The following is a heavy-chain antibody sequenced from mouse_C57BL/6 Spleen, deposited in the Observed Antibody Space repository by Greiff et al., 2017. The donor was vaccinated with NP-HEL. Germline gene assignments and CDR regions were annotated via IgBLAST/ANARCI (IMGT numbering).Heavy chain of an antibody. Sequence: EVMLVESGGDLVKPGGSLKLSCAASGFTFSSYGMSWVRQTPDKRLEWVATISSGGSYTYYPDSVKGRFTISRDNAKNTLYLQMSSLKSEDTAMYYCARHAVTTGYYAMDYWGQGTSVTVSS. CDR2: ISSGGSYT. J-gene: IGHJ4*01. D-gene: IGHD2-2*01. CDR3: ARHAVTTGYYAMDY. CDR1: GFTFSSYG. V-gene: IGHV5-6*01.